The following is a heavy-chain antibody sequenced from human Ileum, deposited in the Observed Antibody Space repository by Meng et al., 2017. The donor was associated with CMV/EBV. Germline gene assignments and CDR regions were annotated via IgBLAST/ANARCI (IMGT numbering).Heavy chain of an antibody. CDR1: GDSVSTNNVA. D-gene: IGHD6-6*01. CDR2: TAYRSKWDY. Sequence: SRPGLVKPSQTLSLTCDISGDSVSTNNVAWHWIRQSPLRGLEWLGRTAYRSKWDYEYSVSVKSRITISPDTSKNQFSLQLRSVTPEDTAVYYCARESELLRFDHWGQGTLVTVSS. CDR3: ARESELLRFDH. V-gene: IGHV6-1*01. J-gene: IGHJ4*02.